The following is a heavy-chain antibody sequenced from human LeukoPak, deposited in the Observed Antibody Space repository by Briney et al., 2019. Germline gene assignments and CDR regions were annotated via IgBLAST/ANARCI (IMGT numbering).Heavy chain of an antibody. CDR2: IRGKAAGGTT. CDR1: GFTFGDYA. V-gene: IGHV3-49*04. D-gene: IGHD3-10*02. Sequence: GRSLRLSCTTSGFTFGDYATNWVRQAPGEGLERVGFIRGKAAGGTTDYAASVKGRFTISGDDSKSVAYLQMNSLRTEDTAVYYCSRGLVRGVMNYWGQGTLVTVSS. CDR3: SRGLVRGVMNY. J-gene: IGHJ4*02.